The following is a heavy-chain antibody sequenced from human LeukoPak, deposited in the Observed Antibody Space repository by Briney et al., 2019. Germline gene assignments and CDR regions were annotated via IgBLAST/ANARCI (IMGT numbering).Heavy chain of an antibody. CDR2: ISSSGSTM. V-gene: IGHV3-11*04. D-gene: IGHD3-3*01. CDR1: GFIFSDYY. CDR3: AKFWSGSFEVGNLDY. Sequence: PGGSLRLSCAASGFIFSDYYMSWIRQAPGKGLEWVSYISSSGSTMYYTDSVKGRFTISRDNAKDSLYLQMNSLRAEDTAVYYCAKFWSGSFEVGNLDYWGQGTLVTVSS. J-gene: IGHJ4*02.